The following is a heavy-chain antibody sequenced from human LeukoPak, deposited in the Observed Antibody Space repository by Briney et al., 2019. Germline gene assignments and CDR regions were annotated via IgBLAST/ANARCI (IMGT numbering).Heavy chain of an antibody. CDR3: ARGRLAAAGNGMDV. CDR2: INHSGST. J-gene: IGHJ6*04. D-gene: IGHD6-13*01. CDR1: GGSFSGYY. Sequence: SETLSLTCAVHGGSFSGYYWSWIRQPPGKGLEWIGEINHSGSTNYNPSLKSRVTISVDTSKNQFSLKLSSVTAADTAVYYCARGRLAAAGNGMDVWGKGTTVTVSS. V-gene: IGHV4-34*01.